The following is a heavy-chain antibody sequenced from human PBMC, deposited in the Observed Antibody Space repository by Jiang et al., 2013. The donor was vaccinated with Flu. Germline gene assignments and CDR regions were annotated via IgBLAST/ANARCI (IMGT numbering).Heavy chain of an antibody. J-gene: IGHJ5*02. D-gene: IGHD6-6*01. V-gene: IGHV4-39*07. CDR2: IYYSGST. CDR1: GGSISSSRYY. CDR3: TPPLAARWFDP. Sequence: LLKPSETLSLTCTVSGGSISSSRYYWGWIRQPPGKGLEWIGSIYYSGSTYYNPSLKSRVTISVDTSKNQFSLKLSSVTAADTAVYYCTPPLAARWFDPWGQGTLVTVSS.